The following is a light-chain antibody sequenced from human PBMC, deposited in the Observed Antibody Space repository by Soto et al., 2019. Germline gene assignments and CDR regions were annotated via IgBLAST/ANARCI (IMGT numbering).Light chain of an antibody. Sequence: DIQMTQSPSTLSASVGDRVTITCRASQTIGSWLAWYQQKPGTAPKFLIFDASTLESGVPSRFSGSGSGTEFTLTIDSLQPDDFATYYCQQYDDYPLTFGGGTKVEIK. V-gene: IGKV1-5*01. J-gene: IGKJ4*01. CDR1: QTIGSW. CDR2: DAS. CDR3: QQYDDYPLT.